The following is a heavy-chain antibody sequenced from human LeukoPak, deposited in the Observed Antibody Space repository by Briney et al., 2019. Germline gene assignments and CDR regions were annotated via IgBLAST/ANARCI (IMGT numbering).Heavy chain of an antibody. CDR2: IGTSSGAI. Sequence: PGGSLRLSCSASGFTFSTYNMNWVRQAPGKGLEWVSFIGTSSGAIYYADSVKGRFTISRDNAKKSLYLQMNSLRDEDTAVYYCARDPEALDYWGQGTLVTVSS. V-gene: IGHV3-48*02. CDR3: ARDPEALDY. J-gene: IGHJ4*02. CDR1: GFTFSTYN.